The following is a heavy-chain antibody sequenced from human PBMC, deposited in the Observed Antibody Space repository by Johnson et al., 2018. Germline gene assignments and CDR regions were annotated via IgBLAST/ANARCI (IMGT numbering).Heavy chain of an antibody. J-gene: IGHJ3*02. CDR1: GFNVSSNY. Sequence: VQLVQSGGGLIQPGGSLRLTCAASGFNVSSNYMSWVRQAPGKGLEWVSVIYSGGSTYYADSVKGRFTISRDNSKNTLYLQMNSLRAEDTAVYYCIYDSSGPALAFDIWGQGTMVTVSS. CDR3: IYDSSGPALAFDI. V-gene: IGHV3-53*01. CDR2: IYSGGST. D-gene: IGHD3-22*01.